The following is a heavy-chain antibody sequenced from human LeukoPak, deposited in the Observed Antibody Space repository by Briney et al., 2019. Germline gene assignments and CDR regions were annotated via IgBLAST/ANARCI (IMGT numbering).Heavy chain of an antibody. CDR2: INLNGGST. D-gene: IGHD3-22*01. V-gene: IGHV3-20*04. Sequence: RTGGSLRPSCAASGLTFDDYGISWVRQAPGKGLEWVSGINLNGGSTGYADSVKGRFTISRDNAKNSLYLQMNSLRAEDTDLYSCARNFYGSSSYSSWGQKTLVTVSS. J-gene: IGHJ4*02. CDR1: GLTFDDYG. CDR3: ARNFYGSSSYSS.